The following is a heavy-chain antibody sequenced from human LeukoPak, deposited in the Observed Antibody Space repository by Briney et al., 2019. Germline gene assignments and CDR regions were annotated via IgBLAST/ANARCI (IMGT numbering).Heavy chain of an antibody. CDR3: ARDPTDYYGSDYMDV. Sequence: GGSLRLSGAASGFTVSSNYMSWVRQAPGKGLEWVSVIYSGGSTYYADSVKGRFTISRDNSKNTLYLQMNSLGAEDTAVYYCARDPTDYYGSDYMDVWGQGTTVTVSS. D-gene: IGHD3-10*01. CDR1: GFTVSSNY. V-gene: IGHV3-66*01. J-gene: IGHJ6*02. CDR2: IYSGGST.